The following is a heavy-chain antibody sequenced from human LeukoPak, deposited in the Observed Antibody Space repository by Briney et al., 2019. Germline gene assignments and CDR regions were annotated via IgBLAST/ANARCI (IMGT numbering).Heavy chain of an antibody. Sequence: SETLSLTCTVSGVSITSYYWSWVRQPPGKGLEWIGYVHYSESTKYNPSLKNRVTISLDTSKNQFSLSLSSVTDADAALYYCKREGATVDHWGQGTLVSVSS. CDR2: VHYSEST. CDR1: GVSITSYY. CDR3: KREGATVDH. V-gene: IGHV4-59*01. D-gene: IGHD5-24*01. J-gene: IGHJ4*02.